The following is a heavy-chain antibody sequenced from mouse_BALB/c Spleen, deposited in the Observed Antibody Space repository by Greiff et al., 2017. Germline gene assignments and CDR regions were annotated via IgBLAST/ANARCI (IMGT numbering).Heavy chain of an antibody. CDR3: ARDQGYGNYWFAY. Sequence: VQLVESGPGLVAPSQSLSITCTVSGFSLTSYGVHWVRQPPGKGLEWLGVIWAGGSTNYNSALMSRLSISKDNSKSQVFLKMNSLQTDDTAMYYCARDQGYGNYWFAYWGQGTLVTVSA. CDR1: GFSLTSYG. V-gene: IGHV2-9*02. D-gene: IGHD2-1*01. CDR2: IWAGGST. J-gene: IGHJ3*01.